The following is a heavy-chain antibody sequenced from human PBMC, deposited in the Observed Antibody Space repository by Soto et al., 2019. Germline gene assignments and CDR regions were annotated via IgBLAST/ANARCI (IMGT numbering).Heavy chain of an antibody. CDR3: ARGKGPNWDFPWLDP. CDR2: ISSSGSSV. V-gene: IGHV3-11*01. Sequence: GGSLRLSCAASGFTFSDYYMSWVRQAPGKGLEWVLYISSSGSSVYYADSVKGRFTISRDNTKNSLYLQMNSLRAEDTAVYYRARGKGPNWDFPWLDPWGQGTLVTVS. D-gene: IGHD1-7*01. J-gene: IGHJ5*02. CDR1: GFTFSDYY.